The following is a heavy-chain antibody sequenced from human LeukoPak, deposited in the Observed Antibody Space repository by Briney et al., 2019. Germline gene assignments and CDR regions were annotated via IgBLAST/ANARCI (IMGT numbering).Heavy chain of an antibody. CDR2: ICSGGTTI. D-gene: IGHD5-18*01. CDR3: ARDRGYSYY. J-gene: IGHJ4*02. CDR1: GFTFSNSE. Sequence: SGGSLRLSCAASGFTFSNSEMNWVRQAPGKGLEWVSYICSGGTTIYYADSVKGRFTISRDNAKDSLYLQMNSLRAEDTAVYYCARDRGYSYYWGQGTLVTVSS. V-gene: IGHV3-48*03.